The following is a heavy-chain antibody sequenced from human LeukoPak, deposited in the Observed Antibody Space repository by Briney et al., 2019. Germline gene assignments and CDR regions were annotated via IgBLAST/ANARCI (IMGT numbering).Heavy chain of an antibody. CDR2: IRYDGTNE. D-gene: IGHD3-16*02. CDR1: GFTFSSYG. CDR3: AKAGSGIYDYVWGSYRYLPDY. J-gene: IGHJ4*02. Sequence: PGGSLRLSCAASGFTFSSYGMHWVRQAPGKGLEWVAFIRYDGTNEYYADSVKGRFTISRDKSKNTLYLQMNSLRAEDTAVYYCAKAGSGIYDYVWGSYRYLPDYWGQGTLVTVSS. V-gene: IGHV3-30*02.